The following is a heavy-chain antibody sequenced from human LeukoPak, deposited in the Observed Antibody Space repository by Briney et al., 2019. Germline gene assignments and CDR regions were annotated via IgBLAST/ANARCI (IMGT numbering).Heavy chain of an antibody. CDR2: IIPIFGRA. J-gene: IGHJ6*03. CDR3: AGGMGEYSGYGHYYYYMDV. V-gene: IGHV1-69*13. CDR1: RYTFTSYD. D-gene: IGHD5-12*01. Sequence: ASVKVSCKASRYTFTSYDINWVRQATGQGLEWMGGIIPIFGRANYAQKFQGRVTITADESTSTAYMELSSPRSEDTAVYYCAGGMGEYSGYGHYYYYMDVWGKGTTVTISS.